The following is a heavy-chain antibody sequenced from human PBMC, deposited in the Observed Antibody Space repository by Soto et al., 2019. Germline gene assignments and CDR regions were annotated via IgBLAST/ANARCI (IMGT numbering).Heavy chain of an antibody. CDR1: GFTFSSYG. J-gene: IGHJ6*02. Sequence: QVQLVESGGGVVQPGRSLRLSCAASGFTFSSYGMHWVRQAPGKGLEWVAVIWYDGSNKYYADSVKGRFTISRDNSKNPLYLQMNGLRAEDTAVYYCARVPYYYDSSGYYYYNGMDVWGHGTTVTVSS. CDR2: IWYDGSNK. V-gene: IGHV3-33*01. CDR3: ARVPYYYDSSGYYYYNGMDV. D-gene: IGHD3-22*01.